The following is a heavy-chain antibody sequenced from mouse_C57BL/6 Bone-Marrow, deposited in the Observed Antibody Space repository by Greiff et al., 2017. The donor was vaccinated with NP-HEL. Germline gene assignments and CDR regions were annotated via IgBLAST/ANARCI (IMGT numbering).Heavy chain of an antibody. D-gene: IGHD2-1*01. V-gene: IGHV1-64*01. CDR2: IHPNSGST. CDR1: GYTFTRYW. J-gene: IGHJ3*01. Sequence: VQLQQPGAELVKPGASVKLSCKASGYTFTRYWMHWVKQRPGQGLEWIGMIHPNSGSTNYNEKFKSKATLTVDKSSSTAYMQLSSLTSEDSAVYYCASGGIYYGPLNWGQGTLVTVSA. CDR3: ASGGIYYGPLN.